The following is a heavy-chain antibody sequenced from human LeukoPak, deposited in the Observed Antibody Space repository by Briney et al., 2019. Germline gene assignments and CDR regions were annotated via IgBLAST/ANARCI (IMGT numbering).Heavy chain of an antibody. CDR1: GGSISSGSYY. Sequence: SETLSLTCTVSGGSISSGSYYWSWIRQPAGKGLEWIGRIYTSGSTNYNPSLKSRVTISLDTSKSQFSLMLSSVTAADTAVYYCARGKYDSGGYYLDYWGQGTLVTVSS. CDR2: IYTSGST. CDR3: ARGKYDSGGYYLDY. J-gene: IGHJ4*02. D-gene: IGHD3-22*01. V-gene: IGHV4-61*02.